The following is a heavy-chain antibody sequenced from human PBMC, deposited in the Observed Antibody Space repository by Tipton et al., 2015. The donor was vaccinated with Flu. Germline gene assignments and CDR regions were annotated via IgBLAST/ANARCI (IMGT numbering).Heavy chain of an antibody. CDR3: ARERYDLRARADMGVRCFDY. Sequence: TLSLTCTVSGGSISSGGYYWSWIRQHPGKGLEWIGYIYYSGSTYYNPSLKSRVTISVDTSKNQFSLKLSSVTAADTAVYYCARERYDLRARADMGVRCFDYWGQGTLVTVSS. J-gene: IGHJ4*02. CDR2: IYYSGST. D-gene: IGHD5-12*01. V-gene: IGHV4-31*03. CDR1: GGSISSGGYY.